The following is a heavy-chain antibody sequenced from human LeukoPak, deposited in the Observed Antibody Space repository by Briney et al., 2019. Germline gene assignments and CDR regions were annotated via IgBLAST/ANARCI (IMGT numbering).Heavy chain of an antibody. J-gene: IGHJ3*02. CDR1: GFTFSSYG. CDR3: ARDPTYYYDSSGNSLSDAFDI. V-gene: IGHV3-30*02. CDR2: IRYDGSNK. Sequence: GGSLRLSCAASGFTFSSYGMHWVRQAPGKGLEWVAFIRYDGSNKYYADSVKGRFTISRDNSKNTLYLQMNSLRAEDTAVYYCARDPTYYYDSSGNSLSDAFDIWGQGTMVTVSS. D-gene: IGHD3-22*01.